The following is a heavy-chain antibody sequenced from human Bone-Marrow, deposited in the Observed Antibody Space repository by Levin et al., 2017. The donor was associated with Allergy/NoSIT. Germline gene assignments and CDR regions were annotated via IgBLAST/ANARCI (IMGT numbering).Heavy chain of an antibody. V-gene: IGHV4-61*01. CDR1: GGSVSSGSYF. D-gene: IGHD1-20*01. Sequence: SETLSLTCTVSGGSVSSGSYFWSWIRQPPGKGLEWIAYVYYSGSANYNPSLNSRVTISVDTSKNQFSLKLSSVTAADTAVYFCARIQRYDWTDVRWFDPWGQGTLVTVSS. CDR2: VYYSGSA. CDR3: ARIQRYDWTDVRWFDP. J-gene: IGHJ5*02.